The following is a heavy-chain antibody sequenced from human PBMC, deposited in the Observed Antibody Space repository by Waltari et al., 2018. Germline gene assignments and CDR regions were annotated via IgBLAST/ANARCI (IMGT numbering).Heavy chain of an antibody. CDR1: GFTFSDHY. CDR2: TRNKANSYTT. D-gene: IGHD2-15*01. V-gene: IGHV3-72*01. CDR3: ARSLVFGSSYYFDY. Sequence: EVQLVESGGGLVQPGGSLRLSCAASGFTFSDHYMDWVRQAPGKGLEWVGRTRNKANSYTTEYAASVKGRFTISRDDSKNSLYLQMNSLKTEDTAVYYCARSLVFGSSYYFDYWGQGTLVTVSS. J-gene: IGHJ4*02.